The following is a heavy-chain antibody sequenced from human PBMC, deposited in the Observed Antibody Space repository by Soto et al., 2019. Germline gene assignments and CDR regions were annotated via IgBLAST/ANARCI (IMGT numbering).Heavy chain of an antibody. V-gene: IGHV4-61*01. D-gene: IGHD3-3*01. Sequence: SETLSLTCSISGGSVTSGSYYWGWIRQPPGKGLEWIGEINHTGGTHYNPSLKSRVTMSVDTSKNQFSLRLSSVTAADTAIYYCATRITVFGLLIPPFDPWGQGTQVTVSS. CDR2: INHTGGT. CDR3: ATRITVFGLLIPPFDP. CDR1: GGSVTSGSYY. J-gene: IGHJ5*02.